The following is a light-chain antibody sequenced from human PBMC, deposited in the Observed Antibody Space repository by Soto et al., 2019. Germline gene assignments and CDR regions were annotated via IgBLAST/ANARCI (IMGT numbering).Light chain of an antibody. J-gene: IGKJ1*01. V-gene: IGKV1-5*01. Sequence: DIQMTQSPSTRSASVGDRVTITCRASQSISSWLAWYQQKPGKAPNLLIYDVSNLQRGVPSRFSGSGSGTEFTLTISSLLPDDFATYYCQQYNRFSTWTFGQGNKGDIK. CDR2: DVS. CDR1: QSISSW. CDR3: QQYNRFSTWT.